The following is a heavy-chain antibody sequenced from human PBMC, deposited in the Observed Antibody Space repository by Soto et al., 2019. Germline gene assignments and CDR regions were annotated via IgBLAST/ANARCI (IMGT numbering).Heavy chain of an antibody. V-gene: IGHV1-69*13. CDR3: ARSKNYYDSSGYQTTYWYFDL. J-gene: IGHJ2*01. CDR2: IIPIFGTA. D-gene: IGHD3-22*01. Sequence: ASVKVSCKASGGTFSSYAISWVRQAPGQGLEWMGGIIPIFGTANYAQKFQGRVTITADESTSTAYMELSSLRSEDTAVYYCARSKNYYDSSGYQTTYWYFDLWGRGTLVTVSS. CDR1: GGTFSSYA.